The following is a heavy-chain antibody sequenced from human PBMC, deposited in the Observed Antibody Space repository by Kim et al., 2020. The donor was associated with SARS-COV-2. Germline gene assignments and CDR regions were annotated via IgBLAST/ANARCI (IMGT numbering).Heavy chain of an antibody. Sequence: IKSNGGATTYAQNFQGGVTITRDTSSSTVYMELTSLTSDDTALYYCSREDFWGQGTLVTVSS. CDR2: IKSNGGAT. CDR3: SREDF. J-gene: IGHJ4*02. V-gene: IGHV1-2*02.